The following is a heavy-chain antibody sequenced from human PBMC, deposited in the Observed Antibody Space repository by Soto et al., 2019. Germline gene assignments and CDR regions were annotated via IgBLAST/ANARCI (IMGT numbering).Heavy chain of an antibody. CDR2: IYYSGST. D-gene: IGHD2-15*01. CDR3: ASGVGDWFDP. CDR1: GGSISSSSYY. Sequence: SETLSLPCTVSGGSISSSSYYWGWIRQPPGKGLEWIGSIYYSGSTYYNPSLKSRVTISVDTSKNQFSLKLSSVTAADTAVYYCASGVGDWFDPWGQGTLVTVSS. V-gene: IGHV4-39*01. J-gene: IGHJ5*02.